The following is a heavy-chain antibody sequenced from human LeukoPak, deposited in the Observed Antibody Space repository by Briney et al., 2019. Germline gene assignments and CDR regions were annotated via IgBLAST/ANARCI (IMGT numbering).Heavy chain of an antibody. V-gene: IGHV4-61*01. CDR3: ARSPVVVVAANWFDP. CDR2: IYYSGST. D-gene: IGHD2-15*01. Sequence: KPSETLSLTCTVSGGSASSGSYYWSWIRQPPGKGLEWIGYIYYSGSTNYNPSLKSRVTISVDTSKNQFSLKLSSVTAADTAVYYCARSPVVVVAANWFDPWGQGTLVTVSS. J-gene: IGHJ5*02. CDR1: GGSASSGSYY.